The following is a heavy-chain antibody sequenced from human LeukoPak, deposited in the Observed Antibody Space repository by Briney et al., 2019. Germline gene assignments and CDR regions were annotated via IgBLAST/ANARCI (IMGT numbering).Heavy chain of an antibody. CDR2: ISSRSSTI. CDR3: ARDATYSNSYFFDY. CDR1: GFTFSNAW. D-gene: IGHD6-6*01. J-gene: IGHJ4*02. Sequence: GGSLRLSCAASGFTFSNAWMNWVRQAPGKGLEWVSYISSRSSTIYYADSVKGRFTISRDNAKNSLYLQMNSLRAEDTAVYYCARDATYSNSYFFDYWGQGTLVTVSS. V-gene: IGHV3-48*01.